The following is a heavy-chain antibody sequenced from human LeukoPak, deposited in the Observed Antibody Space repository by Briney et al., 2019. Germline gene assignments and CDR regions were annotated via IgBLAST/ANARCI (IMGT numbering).Heavy chain of an antibody. J-gene: IGHJ4*02. CDR3: ARRTGTAGGNHFDY. D-gene: IGHD1/OR15-1a*01. CDR1: GGSFSGYY. CDR2: GYYSGST. V-gene: IGHV4-34*01. Sequence: SETLSLTCAVYGGSFSGYYWSWIRQPPGKGLEWIGSGYYSGSTHYSPSLKSRVTISVDTPKNQFSLNLSSMTAADTAVYYCARRTGTAGGNHFDYWGQGTLVTVSS.